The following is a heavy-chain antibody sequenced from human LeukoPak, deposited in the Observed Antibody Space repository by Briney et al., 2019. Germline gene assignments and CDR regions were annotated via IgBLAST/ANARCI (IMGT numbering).Heavy chain of an antibody. D-gene: IGHD6-13*01. J-gene: IGHJ5*02. CDR1: GFTFSSYE. CDR2: ISSSSSYI. V-gene: IGHV3-21*01. Sequence: GGSLRLSCAASGFTFSSYEMNWVRQAPGKGLEWVSSISSSSSYIYYADSVKGRFTISRDNAKNSLYLQMNSLRAEDTAVYYCAREDIAAAGNWFDPWGQGTLVTVSS. CDR3: AREDIAAAGNWFDP.